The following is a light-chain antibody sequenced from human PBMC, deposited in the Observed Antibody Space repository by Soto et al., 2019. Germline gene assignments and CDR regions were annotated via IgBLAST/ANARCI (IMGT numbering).Light chain of an antibody. V-gene: IGLV2-14*01. CDR2: EVS. CDR3: SSYASSGAGV. Sequence: HSALTQPASESGSPGQSITISCTGTSXDVGVYNYVSWYQQHPGKAPKLMIYEVSNRPSGVSNRFSGSKSGNTASLTISGLQAEDEADYYCSSYASSGAGVFGGGTKVNVL. J-gene: IGLJ3*02. CDR1: SXDVGVYNY.